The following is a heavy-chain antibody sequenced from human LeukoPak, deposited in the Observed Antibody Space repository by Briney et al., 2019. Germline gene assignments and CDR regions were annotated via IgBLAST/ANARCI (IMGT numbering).Heavy chain of an antibody. Sequence: PSETLSLTCAVSGGSISNSDYHWGWIRQPPGKGLAWIGSIYYSGNTYYNPSLNSRVTMSVDTSKNQFSLKLSSVTAADTALYYCARVRNTNTAMAYDAFDIWGQGTMVTVSS. V-gene: IGHV4-39*01. CDR3: ARVRNTNTAMAYDAFDI. D-gene: IGHD5-18*01. J-gene: IGHJ3*02. CDR2: IYYSGNT. CDR1: GGSISNSDYH.